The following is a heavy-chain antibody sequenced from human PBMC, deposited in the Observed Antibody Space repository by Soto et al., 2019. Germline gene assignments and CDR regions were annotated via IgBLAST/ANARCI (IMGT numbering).Heavy chain of an antibody. D-gene: IGHD4-4*01. CDR3: ARDPATYSGKFDYGLDG. Sequence: GGSLRLSCAVSGFTFSSYEMNWVRQATGQGLEWVSYIGTSGKTIYYADSVRGRFTISRDNAKNSLYLQMNSLRAEDTAVYFCARDPATYSGKFDYGLDGCGRGTTVTVSS. CDR1: GFTFSSYE. J-gene: IGHJ6*02. CDR2: IGTSGKTI. V-gene: IGHV3-48*03.